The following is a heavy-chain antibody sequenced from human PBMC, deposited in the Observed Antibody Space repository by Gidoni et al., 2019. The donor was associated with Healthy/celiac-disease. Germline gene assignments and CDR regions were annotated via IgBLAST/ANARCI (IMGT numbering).Heavy chain of an antibody. D-gene: IGHD3-3*01. CDR2: IYYIGST. CDR1: GGSISSSSYY. Sequence: QLQLQESGPGLVKPSETLSLTCTFSGGSISSSSYYWGWIRQPPGKGLEWIGSIYYIGSTYYNPSLKSRVTISVDTSKNQFSLKLSSVTAADTAVYYCASKYYDFWSGYYTLFDYWGQGTLVTVSS. J-gene: IGHJ4*02. V-gene: IGHV4-39*01. CDR3: ASKYYDFWSGYYTLFDY.